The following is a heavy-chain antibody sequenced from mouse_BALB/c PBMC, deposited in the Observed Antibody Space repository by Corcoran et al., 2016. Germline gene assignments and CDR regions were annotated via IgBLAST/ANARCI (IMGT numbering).Heavy chain of an antibody. CDR1: GYTFTSYV. CDR3: ARCYYGSSYWYFDV. Sequence: EVKLQKSGPELVKPGASVKMSCKASGYTFTSYVMHWVKQKPGQGLEWIGYINPYNDGTKYNEKFKGKATLTSDKSSSTAYMELSSLTSEDSAVYYCARCYYGSSYWYFDVWGAGTTVTVSS. D-gene: IGHD1-1*01. J-gene: IGHJ1*01. V-gene: IGHV1S136*01. CDR2: INPYNDGT.